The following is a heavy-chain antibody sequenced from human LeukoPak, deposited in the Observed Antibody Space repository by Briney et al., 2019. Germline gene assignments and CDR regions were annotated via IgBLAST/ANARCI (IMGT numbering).Heavy chain of an antibody. Sequence: SETLSLTCAVSGYSISSGCYWGWIRQPPGKGLEWIGTFHHPGTTYYNPSLSSRVTISVDTSKNQFSLRLNSVTAADTAVYFCARDPGYTANWNYFDYWGQGALVTVSS. J-gene: IGHJ4*02. CDR3: ARDPGYTANWNYFDY. CDR2: FHHPGTT. D-gene: IGHD1-20*01. V-gene: IGHV4-38-2*02. CDR1: GYSISSGCY.